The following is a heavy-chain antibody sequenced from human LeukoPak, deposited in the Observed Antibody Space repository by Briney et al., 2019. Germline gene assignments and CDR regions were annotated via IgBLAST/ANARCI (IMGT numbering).Heavy chain of an antibody. D-gene: IGHD1-26*01. CDR3: AKDIPPSEWELLRVFDY. CDR2: ISGSGGST. CDR1: GFTFSSYA. J-gene: IGHJ4*02. V-gene: IGHV3-23*01. Sequence: GGSLRLSCAASGFTFSSYAMSWVRQAPGKGLEWVSAISGSGGSTYYADSVKGRFTISRDNSKNTLYLQMNSLRAEDTAVYYCAKDIPPSEWELLRVFDYWGQGTLVTVSS.